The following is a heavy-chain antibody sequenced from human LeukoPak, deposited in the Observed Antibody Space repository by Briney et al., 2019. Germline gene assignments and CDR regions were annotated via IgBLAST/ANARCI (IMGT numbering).Heavy chain of an antibody. Sequence: GGSLRLSCAASGFTFSSYSLNGVRQAPGKGLEGVSSICSSSTYIYYADSLKGRFTISRDNAKISLFLQMNSLRAEDTAVYYCARGGPGYYLDYWGQGALVTASS. CDR2: ICSSSTYI. D-gene: IGHD7-27*01. V-gene: IGHV3-21*01. CDR1: GFTFSSYS. J-gene: IGHJ4*02. CDR3: ARGGPGYYLDY.